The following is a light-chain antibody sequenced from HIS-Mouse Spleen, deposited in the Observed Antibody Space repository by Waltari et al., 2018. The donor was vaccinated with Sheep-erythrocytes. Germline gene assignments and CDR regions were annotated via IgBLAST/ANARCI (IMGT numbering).Light chain of an antibody. CDR1: SSNIGSNT. CDR2: DVS. V-gene: IGLV1-44*01. Sequence: QSVLTQPPSASGTPGQRVTISCSGSSSNIGSNTVNWDQQLPGTAPKRMIYDVSKRPSGVPDRFSGSKSGNTASLTISGLQAEDEADYYCCSYAGSYNHVFATGTKVTVL. CDR3: CSYAGSYNHV. J-gene: IGLJ1*01.